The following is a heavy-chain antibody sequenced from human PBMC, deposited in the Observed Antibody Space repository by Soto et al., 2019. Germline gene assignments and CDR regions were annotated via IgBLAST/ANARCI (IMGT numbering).Heavy chain of an antibody. CDR3: APHKYGSLLNWFDP. V-gene: IGHV3-30-3*01. D-gene: IGHD3-10*01. CDR2: ISYDGSKK. Sequence: PGGSLSLSCAASGFTFSSYAMHWVSQAPGKGLEGVAVISYDGSKKYYADSVKGRFPISRDNSKNTLYLQMNSLRAEDAVAYYSAPHKYGSLLNWFDPWGQGALVTVCS. J-gene: IGHJ5*02. CDR1: GFTFSSYA.